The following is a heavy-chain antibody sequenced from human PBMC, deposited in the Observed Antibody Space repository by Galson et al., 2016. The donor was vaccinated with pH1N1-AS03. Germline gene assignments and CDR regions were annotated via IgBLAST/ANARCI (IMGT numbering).Heavy chain of an antibody. CDR2: ISYDGSYK. V-gene: IGHV3-30*04. CDR3: ARGLRDDYYGMDV. J-gene: IGHJ6*02. CDR1: GFTFRSYA. Sequence: SLRLSCAASGFTFRSYAMHWVRQAPGKGLEWMTIISYDGSYKYYTDSVKGRFTIPRGTSKNTLHLQMNSLRGEDTAVYYCARGLRDDYYGMDVWGQGTTVTVSS.